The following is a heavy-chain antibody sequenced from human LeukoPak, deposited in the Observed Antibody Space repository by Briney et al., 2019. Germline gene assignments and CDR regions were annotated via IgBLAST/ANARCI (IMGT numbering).Heavy chain of an antibody. CDR3: AKDLTFGGVSPFDY. CDR1: GFTFSSYA. J-gene: IGHJ4*02. V-gene: IGHV3-23*01. D-gene: IGHD3-16*01. CDR2: ISGSDDST. Sequence: GGSLRLSCAASGFTFSSYAMSWVRQAPGKGLEWFSTISGSDDSTYYADSVKGRFTISRDNSKNTLCLQMNNLRAEDTAEYYCAKDLTFGGVSPFDYWGQGTLVTVSS.